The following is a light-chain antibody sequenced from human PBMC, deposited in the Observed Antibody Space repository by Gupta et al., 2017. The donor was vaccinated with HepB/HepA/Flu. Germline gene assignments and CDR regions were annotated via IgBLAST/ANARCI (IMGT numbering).Light chain of an antibody. CDR1: NIGRQS. Sequence: SYVLTQPPSVSVAPGKTARITCGGNNIGRQSVHWYQQKPGQAPVLGSDYDSDRPSGIQERFAGSNSGNTANRHISRVAAGDEDYDEGQVWDSHRDHVLFGGGTKLTVL. CDR2: YDS. J-gene: IGLJ2*01. V-gene: IGLV3-21*04. CDR3: QVWDSHRDHVL.